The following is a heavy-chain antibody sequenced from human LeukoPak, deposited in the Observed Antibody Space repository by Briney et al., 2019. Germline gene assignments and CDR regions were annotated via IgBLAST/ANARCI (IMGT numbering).Heavy chain of an antibody. D-gene: IGHD5-24*01. Sequence: GGSLRLSCAASGFTFSNAWMNWVRQAPGKGLEWVGRIKSKTDGGTTDYAAPVKGRFTISRDDSKNTLYLQMNSLRAEDTAVYYCAKDQQRWLQNEFAGMDVWGQGTTVTVSS. J-gene: IGHJ6*02. CDR3: AKDQQRWLQNEFAGMDV. CDR1: GFTFSNAW. CDR2: IKSKTDGGTT. V-gene: IGHV3-15*07.